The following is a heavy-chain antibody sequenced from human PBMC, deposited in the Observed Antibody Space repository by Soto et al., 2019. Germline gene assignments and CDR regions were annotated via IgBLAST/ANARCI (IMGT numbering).Heavy chain of an antibody. D-gene: IGHD3-10*01. J-gene: IGHJ4*02. Sequence: PSETLSLTFIVSGGSISSYYWTWTRQPPGKGLEWIGCVYNGATTSYNPSLKSRVTISVDTSKNQFSLKLTSVTAADTAMYYCARDDSERPATYWGQGTLVTVSS. V-gene: IGHV4-59*01. CDR1: GGSISSYY. CDR3: ARDDSERPATY. CDR2: VYNGATT.